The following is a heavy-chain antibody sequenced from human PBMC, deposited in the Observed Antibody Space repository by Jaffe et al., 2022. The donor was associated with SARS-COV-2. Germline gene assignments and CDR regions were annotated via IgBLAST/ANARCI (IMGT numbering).Heavy chain of an antibody. D-gene: IGHD3-22*01. J-gene: IGHJ5*02. CDR2: ISSSSSYI. CDR1: GFTFSSYS. Sequence: EVQLVESGGGLVKPGGSLRLSCAASGFTFSSYSMNWVRQAPGKGLEWVSSISSSSSYIYYADSVKGRFTISRDNAKNSLYLQMNSLRAEDTAVYYCARSALYYDSSGYWFDPWGQGTLVTVSS. CDR3: ARSALYYDSSGYWFDP. V-gene: IGHV3-21*01.